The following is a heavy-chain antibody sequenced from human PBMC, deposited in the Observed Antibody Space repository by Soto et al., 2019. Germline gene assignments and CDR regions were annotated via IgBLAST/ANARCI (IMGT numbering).Heavy chain of an antibody. D-gene: IGHD3-10*01. J-gene: IGHJ5*02. CDR1: GFTFSSNA. CDR3: ARARVTMVRGTFGWFDP. CDR2: IIPIFGTA. V-gene: IGHV1-69*01. Sequence: VQLVESGGGLVQPGGSLRLPCAASGFTFSSNAISWVRQAPGQGLEWMGGIIPIFGTANYAQKFQGRVTITADESTSTAYMELSSLRSEDTAVYYCARARVTMVRGTFGWFDPWGQGTLVTVSS.